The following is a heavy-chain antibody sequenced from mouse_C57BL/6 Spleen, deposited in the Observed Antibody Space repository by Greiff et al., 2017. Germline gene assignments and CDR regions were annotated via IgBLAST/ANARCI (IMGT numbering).Heavy chain of an antibody. J-gene: IGHJ4*01. D-gene: IGHD4-1*01. CDR1: GYTFTEYT. CDR3: ARHGKLGPHYYAMDY. V-gene: IGHV1-62-2*01. CDR2: FYPGSGSI. Sequence: VKLVESGAELVKPGASVKLSCKASGYTFTEYTIHWVKQRSGQGLEWIGWFYPGSGSIRYNEKFKDKATLTADKSSSTVYMELSRLTSEDSAVYFCARHGKLGPHYYAMDYWGQGTSVTVSS.